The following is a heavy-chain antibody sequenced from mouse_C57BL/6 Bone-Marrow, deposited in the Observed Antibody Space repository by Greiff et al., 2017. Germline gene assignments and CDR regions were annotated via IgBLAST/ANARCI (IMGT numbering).Heavy chain of an antibody. CDR3: ARRGLNDGSPFAY. J-gene: IGHJ3*01. V-gene: IGHV1-53*01. CDR2: INPSNGGT. Sequence: QVQLLQPGTDLVKPGASVKLSCTASGYTFTSYWMHWVQQRPGQGLEWIGNINPSNGGTNYTETFKSKATLTVDKSSSTAYMQLSSLTSEDSAVDYCARRGLNDGSPFAYWGQGTLVTVSA. D-gene: IGHD1-1*01. CDR1: GYTFTSYW.